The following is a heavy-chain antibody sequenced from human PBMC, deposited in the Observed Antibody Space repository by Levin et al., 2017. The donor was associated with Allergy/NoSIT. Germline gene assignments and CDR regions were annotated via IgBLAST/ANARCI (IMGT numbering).Heavy chain of an antibody. D-gene: IGHD5-24*01. CDR1: GYSFTDSF. Sequence: ASVKVSCKTSGYSFTDSFVHWVRQAPGQGLVWVGVINPYDDTKAYAQNVQGRVAMTRDTSTSTVYMELSNLRSDDTAVYYCAGGIYNGGPPPPGDHWGQGTLVTVSS. CDR3: AGGIYNGGPPPPGDH. V-gene: IGHV1-46*01. CDR2: INPYDDTK. J-gene: IGHJ4*02.